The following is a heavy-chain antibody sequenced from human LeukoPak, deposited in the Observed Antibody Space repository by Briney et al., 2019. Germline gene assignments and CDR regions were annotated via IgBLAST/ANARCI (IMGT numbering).Heavy chain of an antibody. D-gene: IGHD1-26*01. CDR3: AKNPSWEWGLQYYFDY. CDR1: GFTFSSYA. Sequence: GGSLRLSCAASGFTFSSYAMSWVRQAPGKGLEWVSAISGSGGSTYYADSVKGRFTISRDNSKNTLYLQMNSLRAEDTAVYYCAKNPSWEWGLQYYFDYWGQGTLVTVSS. J-gene: IGHJ4*02. CDR2: ISGSGGST. V-gene: IGHV3-23*01.